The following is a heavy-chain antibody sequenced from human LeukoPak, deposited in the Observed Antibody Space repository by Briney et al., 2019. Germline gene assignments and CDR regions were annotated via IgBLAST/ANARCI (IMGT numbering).Heavy chain of an antibody. V-gene: IGHV4-34*01. CDR2: INHSGST. CDR1: GGSFSGYY. J-gene: IGHJ4*02. D-gene: IGHD6-13*01. CDR3: ARSYGYSRYYFDY. Sequence: SETLSLTCAVYGGSFSGYYWSWIRQPPGKGLEWIGEINHSGSTNYNPSLKSRVTISVDTSKNQFSLKLSSVTAADTAVYYCARSYGYSRYYFDYWGQGTLVTVSS.